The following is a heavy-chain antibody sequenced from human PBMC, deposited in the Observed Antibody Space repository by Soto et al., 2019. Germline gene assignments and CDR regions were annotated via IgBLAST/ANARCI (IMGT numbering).Heavy chain of an antibody. V-gene: IGHV1-69*12. J-gene: IGHJ6*02. Sequence: QVQLVQSGAAVKKPGSSVRVSCKASGGTLRNYGISWVRQAPGQGLEWMGGIIPVSGTANYAQKFQGRVTITADESTSTVYMDVTSLRSEDTAVYYCSRGDATKIVVTTYYGMDVWGQGTTVTVSS. CDR3: SRGDATKIVVTTYYGMDV. CDR1: GGTLRNYG. CDR2: IIPVSGTA. D-gene: IGHD4-17*01.